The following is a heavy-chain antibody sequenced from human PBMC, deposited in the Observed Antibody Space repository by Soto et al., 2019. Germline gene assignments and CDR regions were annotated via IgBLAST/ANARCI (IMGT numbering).Heavy chain of an antibody. J-gene: IGHJ2*01. CDR3: ARSREEYDFLAGPPYWYFDL. V-gene: IGHV1-69*02. D-gene: IGHD3-9*01. Sequence: QVQLVQSGAEVKKPGSSVKVSCKASGGTFSSYTISWVRQAPGQGLEWMGRIIPILGIANYAQKFQGRATNAADQSTSTAYMELSSLRSEDTAVYYCARSREEYDFLAGPPYWYFDLWGRGPLDTVSS. CDR1: GGTFSSYT. CDR2: IIPILGIA.